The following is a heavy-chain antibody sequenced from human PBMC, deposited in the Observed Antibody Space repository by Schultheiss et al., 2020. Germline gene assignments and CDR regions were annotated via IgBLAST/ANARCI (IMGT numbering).Heavy chain of an antibody. Sequence: SETLSLTFTVSGGSISSSSYYWGWIRQPPGKGLEWIGSIYYSGSTYYNPSLKSRVTISVDTSKNQFSLKLSSVTAADTAVYYCARRPSTIFGVVDYYFDYWGQGTLVTVSS. D-gene: IGHD3-3*01. V-gene: IGHV4-39*01. CDR2: IYYSGST. J-gene: IGHJ4*02. CDR3: ARRPSTIFGVVDYYFDY. CDR1: GGSISSSSYY.